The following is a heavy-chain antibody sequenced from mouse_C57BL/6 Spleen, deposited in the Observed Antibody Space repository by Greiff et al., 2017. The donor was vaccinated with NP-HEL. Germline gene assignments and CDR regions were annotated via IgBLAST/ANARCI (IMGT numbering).Heavy chain of an antibody. CDR2: ISSGGSYT. Sequence: EVHLVESGGDLVKPGGSLKLSCAASGFTFSSYGMSWVRQTPDKRLEWVATISSGGSYTYYPDSVKGRFTISRDNAKNTLYLQMSSLKSEDTAMYYCARGDTTVVARYYYAMDYWGQGTSVTVSS. CDR1: GFTFSSYG. J-gene: IGHJ4*01. CDR3: ARGDTTVVARYYYAMDY. D-gene: IGHD1-1*01. V-gene: IGHV5-6*01.